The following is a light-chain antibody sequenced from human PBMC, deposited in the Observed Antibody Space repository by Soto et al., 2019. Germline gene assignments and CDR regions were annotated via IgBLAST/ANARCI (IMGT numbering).Light chain of an antibody. Sequence: QSVLTQPPSASGTPGQRVTISCSGSSSNIGDNPVNWYQQVPGAAPKLLIYINDQRPSGVPDRFSGSKYGTSASLAISVLQPEDEADYYCSSYVVSYNWVFGGGTKLTVL. CDR3: SSYVVSYNWV. V-gene: IGLV1-44*01. J-gene: IGLJ3*02. CDR2: IND. CDR1: SSNIGDNP.